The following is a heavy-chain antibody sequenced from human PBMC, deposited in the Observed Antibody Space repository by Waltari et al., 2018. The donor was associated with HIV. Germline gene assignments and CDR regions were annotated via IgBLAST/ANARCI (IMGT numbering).Heavy chain of an antibody. J-gene: IGHJ4*02. Sequence: QVQLVQSGAEVKKPGASVKVSCQASGYTFTSSGISWVRQAPGQGLEWMGWVSAYNGNTNYAQKLQGRVTMTTDTSTSTAYMELRSLRSDDTAVYYCARINCTSVSCYASLDYWGQGTLVTVSS. CDR1: GYTFTSSG. D-gene: IGHD2-2*01. CDR2: VSAYNGNT. CDR3: ARINCTSVSCYASLDY. V-gene: IGHV1-18*01.